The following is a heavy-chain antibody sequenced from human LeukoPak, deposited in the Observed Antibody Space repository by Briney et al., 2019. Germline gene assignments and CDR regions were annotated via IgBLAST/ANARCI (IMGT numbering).Heavy chain of an antibody. D-gene: IGHD6-13*01. V-gene: IGHV1-18*01. J-gene: IGHJ5*02. Sequence: ASVMVSCKTSGYTFTSYGISWVRQAPGQGLEWMGWISAYNGNTNYAQKVQGRVTMTTDKSTSTAYMELSSLRSEDTAVYYCARDSSSWGSLNWFDPWGQGTLVTVSS. CDR2: ISAYNGNT. CDR3: ARDSSSWGSLNWFDP. CDR1: GYTFTSYG.